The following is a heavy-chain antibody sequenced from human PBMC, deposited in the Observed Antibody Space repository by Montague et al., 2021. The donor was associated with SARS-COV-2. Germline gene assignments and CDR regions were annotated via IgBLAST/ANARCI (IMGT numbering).Heavy chain of an antibody. CDR2: IFYRGTT. V-gene: IGHV4-59*01. D-gene: IGHD1-1*01. CDR1: GDSITNFY. J-gene: IGHJ4*02. Sequence: SETLSLTCTVSGDSITNFYWSWIRQTPEKGLEWIGYIFYRGTTKYNPSLESRVTITVDTSKDQFYLKLNSVTAADTAVYYCARGATRTFDYWGQGTRVTVSS. CDR3: ARGATRTFDY.